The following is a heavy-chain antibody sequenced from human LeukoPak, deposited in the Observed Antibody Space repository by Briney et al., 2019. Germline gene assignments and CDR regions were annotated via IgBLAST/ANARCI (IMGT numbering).Heavy chain of an antibody. CDR1: GFTFSDYA. V-gene: IGHV3-64*01. D-gene: IGHD3-10*01. CDR3: TRYGSGSYYHY. Sequence: GGSLRLSCAASGFTFSDYAMHWVRQAPGKGLEYVSAISTDGGGTYYVNSVKGRFTISRDNSKNTLYLQMGSLRAEDMAVYYCTRYGSGSYYHYWGQGTLVTVSS. CDR2: ISTDGGGT. J-gene: IGHJ4*02.